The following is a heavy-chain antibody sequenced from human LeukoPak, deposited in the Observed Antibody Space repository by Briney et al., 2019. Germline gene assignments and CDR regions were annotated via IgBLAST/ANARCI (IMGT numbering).Heavy chain of an antibody. CDR1: GGSFSGYY. CDR3: ARHYVRYFDWGVTADYYYYGMDV. D-gene: IGHD3-9*01. V-gene: IGHV4-34*01. CDR2: INQSGST. J-gene: IGHJ6*02. Sequence: SETLSLTCAVYGGSFSGYYWSWIRQPPGKGLEWIGEINQSGSTNYNPSLKRRVTISVDTSKNQFSLKLSSVTAADTAVSYCARHYVRYFDWGVTADYYYYGMDVCGQGTTVTVSS.